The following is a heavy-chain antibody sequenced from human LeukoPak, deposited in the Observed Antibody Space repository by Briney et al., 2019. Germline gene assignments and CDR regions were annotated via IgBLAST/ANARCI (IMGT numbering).Heavy chain of an antibody. CDR2: IRYDGSNK. CDR3: AKGRFLEWLRFDY. V-gene: IGHV3-30*02. J-gene: IGHJ4*02. D-gene: IGHD3-3*01. CDR1: GFTFSSYG. Sequence: PGRSLRLSCAASGFTFSSYGMHWVRQAPGKGLEWVAFIRYDGSNKYYADSVKGRLTISRDNSKNTLYLQMNSLRAEDTAVYYCAKGRFLEWLRFDYRGQGTLVTVSS.